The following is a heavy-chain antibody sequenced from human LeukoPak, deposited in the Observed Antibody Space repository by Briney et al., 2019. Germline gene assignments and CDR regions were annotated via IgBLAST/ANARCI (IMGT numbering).Heavy chain of an antibody. Sequence: PTGGSLRLSCAASGFTFSSYSMNWVRQAPGKGLEWVSYISSSGSTIYYADSVKGRFTISRDNSENTLFLRMNSLRAEDTAVYYCAKATGYLLWGQGTLVIVSS. CDR3: AKATGYLL. CDR2: ISSSGSTI. D-gene: IGHD1-14*01. CDR1: GFTFSSYS. V-gene: IGHV3-48*01. J-gene: IGHJ4*02.